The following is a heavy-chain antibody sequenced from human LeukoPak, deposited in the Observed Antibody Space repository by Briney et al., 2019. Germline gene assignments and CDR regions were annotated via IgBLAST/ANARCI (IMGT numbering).Heavy chain of an antibody. CDR1: GFTVSSNY. CDR2: IYSGGST. J-gene: IGHJ4*02. Sequence: GGSLRLSCAASGFTVSSNYMSWVRQAPGKGLEWVSVIYSGGSTYYADSVKGRFTISRDNSKNTLYLQMNSLRAEDTAVYYCVRDRMITFGGVIDTYYFDYWGQGTLVTVSS. D-gene: IGHD3-16*02. CDR3: VRDRMITFGGVIDTYYFDY. V-gene: IGHV3-53*01.